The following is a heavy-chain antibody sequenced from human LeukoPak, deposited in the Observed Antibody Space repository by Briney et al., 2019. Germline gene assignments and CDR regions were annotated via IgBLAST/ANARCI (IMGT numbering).Heavy chain of an antibody. J-gene: IGHJ5*02. CDR1: LSSISTYY. CDR3: ARGSYYYGSGSLSQFDP. V-gene: IGHV4-4*07. D-gene: IGHD3-10*01. Sequence: SETLSLTCTVSLSSISTYYWSWIRQPAGKGLEWIGRIYTSGSTNYNPSLKSRVTMSVDTSKNQFSLKLSSVTAADTAVYYCARGSYYYGSGSLSQFDPWGQGTLVTVSS. CDR2: IYTSGST.